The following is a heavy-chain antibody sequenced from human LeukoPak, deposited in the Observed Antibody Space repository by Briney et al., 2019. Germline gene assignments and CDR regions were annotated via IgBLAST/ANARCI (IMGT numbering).Heavy chain of an antibody. J-gene: IGHJ6*03. CDR3: ARGRSSRYGSGSYYNYYYCYMDV. CDR1: GGSFSGYY. D-gene: IGHD3-10*01. CDR2: INHSGST. Sequence: YPSETLSLTCAVYGGSFSGYYWSWIRQPPGKGLEWIGEINHSGSTNYNPSLKSRVTISVDTSKNQFSLKLSSVTAADTAVYYCARGRSSRYGSGSYYNYYYCYMDVWGKGTTVTVSS. V-gene: IGHV4-34*01.